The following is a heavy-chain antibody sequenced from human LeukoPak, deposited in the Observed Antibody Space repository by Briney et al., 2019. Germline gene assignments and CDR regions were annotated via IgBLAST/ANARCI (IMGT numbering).Heavy chain of an antibody. J-gene: IGHJ4*02. V-gene: IGHV3-48*01. CDR3: ARDRPYAVVVADRFDY. Sequence: GGSLRLSCAASGLTISSYSMNWVRQAPGKGLQWVSYISSSSSTIYYADSVKGRFTISRDNAKNSLYLQMNSLRAEDTAVYYCARDRPYAVVVADRFDYWGQGTLVTVSS. CDR2: ISSSSSTI. CDR1: GLTISSYS. D-gene: IGHD2-15*01.